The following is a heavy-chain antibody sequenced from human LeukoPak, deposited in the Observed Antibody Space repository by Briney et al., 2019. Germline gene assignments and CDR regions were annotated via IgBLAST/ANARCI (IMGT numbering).Heavy chain of an antibody. CDR1: GYIFTDYY. J-gene: IGHJ4*02. D-gene: IGHD6-19*01. CDR2: INPNSGGT. Sequence: GASVKVSCKASGYIFTDYYMHWVRQAPGQELGWMGRINPNSGGTNYAQKLQGRVTMTTDTSTSTAYMELRSLRSDDTAVYYCARVPYSSGWYAVREGYFDYWGQGTLVTVSS. V-gene: IGHV1/OR15-1*04. CDR3: ARVPYSSGWYAVREGYFDY.